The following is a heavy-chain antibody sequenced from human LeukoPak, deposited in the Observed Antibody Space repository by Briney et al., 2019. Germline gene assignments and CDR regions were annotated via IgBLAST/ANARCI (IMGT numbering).Heavy chain of an antibody. J-gene: IGHJ4*02. Sequence: PGRSLRLSCAASGLTFSSYGMHWVRQAPGKGLEWVAVIWYDGSNKYYADSVKGRFTISRDNSKNTLYLQMNSLRAEDTAVYYCARDPYYYDSSGYLDFDYWGQGTLVTVSS. CDR3: ARDPYYYDSSGYLDFDY. CDR2: IWYDGSNK. CDR1: GLTFSSYG. V-gene: IGHV3-33*01. D-gene: IGHD3-22*01.